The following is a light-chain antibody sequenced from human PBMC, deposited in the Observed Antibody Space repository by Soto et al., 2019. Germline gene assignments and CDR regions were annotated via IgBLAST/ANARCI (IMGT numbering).Light chain of an antibody. Sequence: QSVLTQPPSASGTPEQSVTISCSGSSSNIGSNFVYWFQQLPGTAPKLLMFRNDHRPSGVPDRFSGSKSGTSASLAISGLRSDDEADYYCAAWDDSLIGPVFGGGTKLTVL. J-gene: IGLJ3*02. V-gene: IGLV1-47*01. CDR1: SSNIGSNF. CDR2: RND. CDR3: AAWDDSLIGPV.